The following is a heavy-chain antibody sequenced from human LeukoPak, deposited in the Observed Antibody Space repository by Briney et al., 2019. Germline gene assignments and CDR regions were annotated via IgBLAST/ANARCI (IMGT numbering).Heavy chain of an antibody. CDR2: INPNSGGT. Sequence: ASVKVSCKASGYTFTRYYMHWVRQAPGQGLEWMGWINPNSGGTNYAQKFQGRVTMTRDTSISTAYMELSRLRSDDTAVYYCARSLSYDSSGGFDYWGQGTLVTVSS. V-gene: IGHV1-2*02. J-gene: IGHJ4*02. CDR3: ARSLSYDSSGGFDY. D-gene: IGHD3-22*01. CDR1: GYTFTRYY.